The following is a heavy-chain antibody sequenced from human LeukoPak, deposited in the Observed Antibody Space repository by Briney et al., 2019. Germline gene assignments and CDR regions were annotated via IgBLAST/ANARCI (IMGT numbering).Heavy chain of an antibody. J-gene: IGHJ6*04. CDR2: ISSSGSAI. D-gene: IGHD3-10*02. CDR3: AELGITMIGGV. Sequence: GGSLRLSCAASRFTFSSHSMNWVRQAPGKGLEWVSYISSSGSAIYYADSVKGRFTISRDDAKNSLYLQMNSLRAEDTAVYYCAELGITMIGGVWGKGTTVTISS. CDR1: RFTFSSHS. V-gene: IGHV3-48*01.